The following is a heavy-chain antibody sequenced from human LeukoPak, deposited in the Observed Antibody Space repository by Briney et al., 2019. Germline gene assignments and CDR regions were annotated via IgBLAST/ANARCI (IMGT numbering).Heavy chain of an antibody. CDR2: IIPILGIA. J-gene: IGHJ6*02. V-gene: IGHV1-69*04. CDR3: ARDGVAGGSYYVYPYYYGMDV. D-gene: IGHD1-26*01. CDR1: GGTFSSYA. Sequence: VASVRVSCKASGGTFSSYAISWVRQAPGQGLEWMGRIIPILGIANYAQKFQGRVTITADKSTSTAYMELSSLRSEDTAVYYCARDGVAGGSYYVYPYYYGMDVWGQGTTVTVSS.